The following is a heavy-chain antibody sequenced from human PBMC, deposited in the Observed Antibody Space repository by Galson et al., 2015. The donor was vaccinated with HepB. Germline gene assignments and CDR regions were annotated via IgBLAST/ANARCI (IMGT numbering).Heavy chain of an antibody. Sequence: LRLSCAASGFTFSSYCMTWVRQAPGKGLEWVANIRKDGSDKYYVDSVKGRFTISRDNARKSVFLQMNSLRAEDTAVYYCARDSSPTYYYDSKDYYGDAFDIWGQGTMVTVSS. CDR1: GFTFSSYC. CDR3: ARDSSPTYYYDSKDYYGDAFDI. D-gene: IGHD3-22*01. J-gene: IGHJ3*02. CDR2: IRKDGSDK. V-gene: IGHV3-7*03.